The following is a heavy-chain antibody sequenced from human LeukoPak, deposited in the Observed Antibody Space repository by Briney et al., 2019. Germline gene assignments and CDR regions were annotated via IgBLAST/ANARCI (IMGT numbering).Heavy chain of an antibody. J-gene: IGHJ6*03. V-gene: IGHV4-39*01. Sequence: SETLSLTCTVSGGSISSSSYYWGWIRQPPGKGLQWIGSIYYNGSTYYNPSLKSRVIISVDTSKNQFSLKLSSVTAADTAVYYCARHKMVRGIGYYYYMDVWGKGTTVTISS. D-gene: IGHD3-10*01. CDR3: ARHKMVRGIGYYYYMDV. CDR1: GGSISSSSYY. CDR2: IYYNGST.